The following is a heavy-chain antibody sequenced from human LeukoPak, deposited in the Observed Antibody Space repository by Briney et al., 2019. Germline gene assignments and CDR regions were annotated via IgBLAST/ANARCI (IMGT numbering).Heavy chain of an antibody. CDR1: GASIGSFY. J-gene: IGHJ3*02. V-gene: IGHV4-4*07. D-gene: IGHD6-13*01. CDR2: VYNGGAT. CDR3: ARGVEASGVGFYAFDI. Sequence: RASETLSLTCTVSGASIGSFYWVWIRQPAGKGLEWIGRVYNGGATNYNPSLRSRATMPVDTSKNQFSLKQKSVTAADTAVYYCARGVEASGVGFYAFDIWGQGTMVTVSS.